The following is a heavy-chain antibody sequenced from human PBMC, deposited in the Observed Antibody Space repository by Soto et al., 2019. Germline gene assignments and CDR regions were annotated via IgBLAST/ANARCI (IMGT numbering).Heavy chain of an antibody. J-gene: IGHJ4*02. V-gene: IGHV3-72*01. CDR3: ARVRLGAPTHYHDY. CDR1: GFTFSDHY. Sequence: GGSLRLSCAASGFTFSDHYMDWVRQAPGKGLEWVGRIRNKANSYSTQYAESVKGRFPISRDDSTKSLFLQINSLKTDDTALYYCARVRLGAPTHYHDYWGQGTLDIVSS. CDR2: IRNKANSYST. D-gene: IGHD2-15*01.